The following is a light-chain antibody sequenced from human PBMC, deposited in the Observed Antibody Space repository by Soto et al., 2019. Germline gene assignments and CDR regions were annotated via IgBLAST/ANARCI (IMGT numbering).Light chain of an antibody. CDR3: QQEGSSRT. CDR1: QSVSSSY. Sequence: EIVLTQSPGTLSLSPGERATLSCRASQSVSSSYLAWYQQKPGQAPRLLIYGASSRATGIPDRFSGSGSGTDFTLTISRLEPEEFAVYYGQQEGSSRTFGQGTKVEIK. CDR2: GAS. J-gene: IGKJ1*01. V-gene: IGKV3-20*01.